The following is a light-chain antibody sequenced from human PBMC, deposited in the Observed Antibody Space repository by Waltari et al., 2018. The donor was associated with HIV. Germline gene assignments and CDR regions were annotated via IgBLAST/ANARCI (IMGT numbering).Light chain of an antibody. J-gene: IGLJ1*01. Sequence: QSALTQPRSVSGSPGQSVTISCTGTSSDVGGYKYVSWYQQHPGKAPQLMIYDVSKRPSGVPDRFSGSKSGNTASLTISGLQAEDEADYYCCSYAGSYNYVFGTGTKVTVL. CDR3: CSYAGSYNYV. CDR1: SSDVGGYKY. V-gene: IGLV2-11*01. CDR2: DVS.